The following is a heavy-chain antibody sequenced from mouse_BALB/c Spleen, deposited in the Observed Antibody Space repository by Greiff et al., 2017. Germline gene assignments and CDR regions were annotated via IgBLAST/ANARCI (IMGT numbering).Heavy chain of an antibody. J-gene: IGHJ1*01. CDR3: ARHRDFDV. Sequence: EVKLEESGGGLVQPGGSLKLSCAASGFTFSSYTMSWVRQTPEKRLEWVAYISNGGGSTYYPDTVKGRFTISRDNAKNTLYLQMSSLKSEDTAMYYCARHRDFDVWGAGTTVTVSS. CDR1: GFTFSSYT. V-gene: IGHV5-12-2*01. CDR2: ISNGGGST. D-gene: IGHD3-1*01.